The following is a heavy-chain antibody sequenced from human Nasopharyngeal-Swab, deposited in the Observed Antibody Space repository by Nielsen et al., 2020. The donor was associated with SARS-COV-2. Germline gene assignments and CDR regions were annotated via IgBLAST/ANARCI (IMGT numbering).Heavy chain of an antibody. CDR1: GFTSTNYE. J-gene: IGHJ4*02. CDR2: ISSGGDTM. Sequence: GGSLRLSCAASGFTSTNYEMNWVRQAPGKGLEWVSYISSGGDTMYYADSVRGRFTISRDNAKNSLYLQMNSLRVEDAAVYYCARDAIGIDYWGQGTQVTVSS. CDR3: ARDAIGIDY. V-gene: IGHV3-48*03.